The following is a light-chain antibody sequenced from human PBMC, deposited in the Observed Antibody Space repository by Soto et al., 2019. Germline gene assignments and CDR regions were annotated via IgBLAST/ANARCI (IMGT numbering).Light chain of an antibody. J-gene: IGLJ2*01. Sequence: QLVLTQSPSASASLGASVKLTCTLSSGHSNYAIAWHQQQPEKGPRFLMKLNSDGSHSKGDGIPDRFSGSSSGAERYLTISSLQSEDEADYYCQTWVTGPHIFGGGTKLTVL. CDR1: SGHSNYA. CDR2: LNSDGSH. V-gene: IGLV4-69*01. CDR3: QTWVTGPHI.